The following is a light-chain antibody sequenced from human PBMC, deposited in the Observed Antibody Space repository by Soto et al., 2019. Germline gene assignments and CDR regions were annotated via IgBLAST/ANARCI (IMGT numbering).Light chain of an antibody. V-gene: IGKV1-5*01. J-gene: IGKJ1*01. CDR1: QSISSW. Sequence: DIQMTQSPSTLSASLGDRVTITCRASQSISSWLAWFQQKPVKAPNLLISDASNLESGVPSRFSGSGSGTEFTLTISSLLPDDFATYYCQHYNTYWTFGQGTKV. CDR3: QHYNTYWT. CDR2: DAS.